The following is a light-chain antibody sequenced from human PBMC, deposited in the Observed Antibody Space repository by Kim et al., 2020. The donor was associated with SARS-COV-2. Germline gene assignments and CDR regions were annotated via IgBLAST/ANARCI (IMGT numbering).Light chain of an antibody. CDR2: GKN. CDR3: NSRDSSGNQWM. CDR1: SLRSYY. J-gene: IGLJ3*02. V-gene: IGLV3-19*01. Sequence: SSELTQDPAVSVALGQTVRITCQGDSLRSYYASWYQQKPGQAPVLVIYGKNNRPSGIPDRFSGSSSGNTASLTITGAQAEDEADYYCNSRDSSGNQWMFGGGTKLTVL.